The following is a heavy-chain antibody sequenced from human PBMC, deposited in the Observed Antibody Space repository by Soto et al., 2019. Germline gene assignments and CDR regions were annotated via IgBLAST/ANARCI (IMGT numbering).Heavy chain of an antibody. CDR2: IYYSGST. D-gene: IGHD3-22*01. V-gene: IGHV4-31*03. Sequence: SETLPLTCTVSGGSISSGGYYWSWIRQHPGKGLEWIGYIYYSGSTYYNPSLKSRVTISVDTSKNQFSLKLSSVTAADTAVYNCARAGVDYYDSSGYPDAFDIWGQGTMVTVS. CDR1: GGSISSGGYY. CDR3: ARAGVDYYDSSGYPDAFDI. J-gene: IGHJ3*02.